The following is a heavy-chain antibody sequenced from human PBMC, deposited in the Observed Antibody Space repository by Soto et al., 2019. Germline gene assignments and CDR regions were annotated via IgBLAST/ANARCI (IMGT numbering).Heavy chain of an antibody. CDR2: INPSGGST. CDR1: GYTFTSYY. D-gene: IGHD6-13*01. CDR3: ARHRGYGAAAGRRRYYHYGRDV. Sequence: ASVKVSCKASGYTFTSYYMHWVRQAPLQVLEWMVIINPSGGSTSYAQKFQGRVTMTRDTYKRTVYMELRSLRPEDTAVYYCARHRGYGAAAGRRRYYHYGRDVWG. V-gene: IGHV1-46*01. J-gene: IGHJ6*02.